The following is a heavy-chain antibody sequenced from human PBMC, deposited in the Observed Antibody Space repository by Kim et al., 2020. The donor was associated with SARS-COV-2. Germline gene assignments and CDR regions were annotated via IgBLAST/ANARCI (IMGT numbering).Heavy chain of an antibody. D-gene: IGHD6-25*01. J-gene: IGHJ6*02. Sequence: GGSLRLSCAASGFTFSSYAMHWVRQAPGKGLEWVAVISYDGSNKYYADSVKGRFTISRDNSKNTLYLQMNSLRAEDTAVYYCARENAANYGMDVWGQGTTVTVSS. CDR1: GFTFSSYA. V-gene: IGHV3-30*04. CDR2: ISYDGSNK. CDR3: ARENAANYGMDV.